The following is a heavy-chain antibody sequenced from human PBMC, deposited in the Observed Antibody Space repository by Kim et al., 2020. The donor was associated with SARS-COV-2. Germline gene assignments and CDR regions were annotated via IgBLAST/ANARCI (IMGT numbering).Heavy chain of an antibody. D-gene: IGHD6-6*01. CDR3: ASLISVRYSTSWTRPFDH. Sequence: GGSLRLSCTASGFTFHDHVIHWVRQRPRKGLEWVSLISGDGGRADYLDSVKGRFSISRDNTKNALYLQMNSLRNEDTAVYFCASLISVRYSTSWTRPFDHWGQGTLVIVSS. J-gene: IGHJ4*02. V-gene: IGHV3-43*02. CDR2: ISGDGGRA. CDR1: GFTFHDHV.